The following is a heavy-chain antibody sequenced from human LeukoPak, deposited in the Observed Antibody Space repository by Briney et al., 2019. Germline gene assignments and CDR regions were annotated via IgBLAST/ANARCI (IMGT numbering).Heavy chain of an antibody. J-gene: IGHJ4*02. V-gene: IGHV1-3*03. Sequence: ASVKVSCKASGYTFTSYAMHWVRQAPGQRLEWRGGITAGNGDTKYSQEFQGRVTITRDTSASTAYMELSSLRSEDMAVYYCARVVKYSSGPLTDLLPYYFDYWGQGTLVTVSS. D-gene: IGHD6-19*01. CDR2: ITAGNGDT. CDR1: GYTFTSYA. CDR3: ARVVKYSSGPLTDLLPYYFDY.